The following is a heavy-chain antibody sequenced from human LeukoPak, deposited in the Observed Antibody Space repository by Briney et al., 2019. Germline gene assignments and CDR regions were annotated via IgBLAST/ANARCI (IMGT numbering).Heavy chain of an antibody. CDR3: ARGGAVAAPFDY. Sequence: SETLSLTCAVSGGSISSGGYSWSWIRQPPGKGLEWIGYIYHSGSTYYNPSLKSRVTISVDTSKNQFSLKLSSVTAADTAVYYCARGGAVAAPFDYWGQGTLVTVSS. D-gene: IGHD6-19*01. V-gene: IGHV4-30-2*01. CDR1: GGSISSGGYS. J-gene: IGHJ4*02. CDR2: IYHSGST.